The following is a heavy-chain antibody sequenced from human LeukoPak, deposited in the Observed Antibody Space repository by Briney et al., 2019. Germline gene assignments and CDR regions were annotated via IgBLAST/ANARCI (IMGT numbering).Heavy chain of an antibody. J-gene: IGHJ4*02. CDR3: ARADYYGSGSFDY. CDR2: IYHSGST. V-gene: IGHV4-38-2*02. D-gene: IGHD3-10*01. CDR1: GYSISSGYY. Sequence: PSETLSLTCTVSGYSISSGYYWGWIRQPPGKGLEWIGSIYHSGSTYYNPSLKSRVTISVDTSKNQFSLKLSSVTAADTAVYYCARADYYGSGSFDYWGQGTLVTVSS.